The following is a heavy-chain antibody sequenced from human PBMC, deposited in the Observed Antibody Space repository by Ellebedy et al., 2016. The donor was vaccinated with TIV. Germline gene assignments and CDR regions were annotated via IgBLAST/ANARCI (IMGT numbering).Heavy chain of an antibody. J-gene: IGHJ4*02. CDR1: GGSISGGGDY. D-gene: IGHD3-10*01. CDR2: IYYSGST. Sequence: SETLSLXXTVSGGSISGGGDYWSCIRQHPGKGLEWFGCIYYSGSTFYNPSLKSRVTISVDTSKNQFSLKLTSVTAADTAVYYCARDSNGGHPWGQGTLVTVSS. V-gene: IGHV4-31*03. CDR3: ARDSNGGHP.